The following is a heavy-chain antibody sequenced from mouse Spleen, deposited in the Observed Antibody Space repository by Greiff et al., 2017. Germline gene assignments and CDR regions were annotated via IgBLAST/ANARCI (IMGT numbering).Heavy chain of an antibody. CDR1: GYTFTSYW. J-gene: IGHJ3*01. V-gene: IGHV1-69*01. CDR3: ARLGDYSYPFAY. D-gene: IGHD2-12*01. CDR2: IDPSDSYT. Sequence: QVQLQQPGAELVMPGASVKLSCKASGYTFTSYWMHWVKQRPGQGLEWIGEIDPSDSYTNYNQKFKGKATLTVDKSSSTAYMQLSSLTSEDSAVYYCARLGDYSYPFAYWGQGTLVTVSA.